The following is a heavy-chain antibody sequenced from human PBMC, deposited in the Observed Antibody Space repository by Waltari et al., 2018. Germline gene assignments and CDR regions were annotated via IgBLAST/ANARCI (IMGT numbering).Heavy chain of an antibody. CDR2: IWYDGSNK. J-gene: IGHJ3*02. Sequence: QVQLVESGGGVVQPGRSLRLSCAASGFTFSSYGMHWVRQAPGKGLEWVAVIWYDGSNKYYADSVKGRFTISRDNAKNSLYLQMNSLRAEDTALYYCAKGSGSYFGDAFDIWGQGTMVTVSS. V-gene: IGHV3-33*03. CDR3: AKGSGSYFGDAFDI. CDR1: GFTFSSYG. D-gene: IGHD1-26*01.